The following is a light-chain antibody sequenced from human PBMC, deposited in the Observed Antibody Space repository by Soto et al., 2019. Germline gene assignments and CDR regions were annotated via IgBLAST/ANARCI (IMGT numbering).Light chain of an antibody. Sequence: EIVLTQSPGTLSLSPGERATLSCRASQSVASSYLAWYQQKPGQAPRLLIYGAPNSATGVPGRFSGSGSGTGFTLTVISLEPDEFAVYYCQQFVSSPMTFGQGTRVEIK. CDR1: QSVASSY. J-gene: IGKJ1*01. V-gene: IGKV3-20*01. CDR3: QQFVSSPMT. CDR2: GAP.